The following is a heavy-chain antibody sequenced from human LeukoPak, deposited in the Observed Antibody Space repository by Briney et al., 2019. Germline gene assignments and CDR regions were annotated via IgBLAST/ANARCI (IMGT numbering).Heavy chain of an antibody. Sequence: SETLSLTCTVSGGSTSSYYWSWIRQPPGKGLEWIGYIYYSGSTNYNPSLKSRVTISVDTSKNQFSLKLSSVTAADTAVYYCARLYYDSSGYQGYYYYMDVWGKGTTVTVSS. CDR3: ARLYYDSSGYQGYYYYMDV. CDR1: GGSTSSYY. D-gene: IGHD3-22*01. CDR2: IYYSGST. J-gene: IGHJ6*03. V-gene: IGHV4-59*01.